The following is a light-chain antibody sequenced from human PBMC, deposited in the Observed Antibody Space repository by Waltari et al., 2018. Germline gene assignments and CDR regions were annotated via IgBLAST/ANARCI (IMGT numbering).Light chain of an antibody. CDR1: QSIRSY. CDR2: AAS. J-gene: IGKJ2*01. CDR3: MQAQQTHT. Sequence: DIQMTQSPSSLSASVGDRVTITFRASQSIRSYLNWYQQKPGKAPKLLIYAASYLQSGVPSRFSGSGSGTDFTMKISRVEAEDVGVYYCMQAQQTHTFGQGTKLEIK. V-gene: IGKV1-39*01.